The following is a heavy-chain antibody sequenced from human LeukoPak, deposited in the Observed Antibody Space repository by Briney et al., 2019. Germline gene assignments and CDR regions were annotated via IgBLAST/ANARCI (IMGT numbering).Heavy chain of an antibody. CDR1: GGSISSSSYY. J-gene: IGHJ6*03. Sequence: SETLSLTCTVSGGSISSSSYYWGWIRQPPGKGLEWIGSIYYSGGTYYNPSLKSRVTISVDTSKNQSSLKLSSVTAADTAVYYCARPSIAARRSYYYMDVWGKGTTVTVSS. CDR3: ARPSIAARRSYYYMDV. D-gene: IGHD6-6*01. CDR2: IYYSGGT. V-gene: IGHV4-39*01.